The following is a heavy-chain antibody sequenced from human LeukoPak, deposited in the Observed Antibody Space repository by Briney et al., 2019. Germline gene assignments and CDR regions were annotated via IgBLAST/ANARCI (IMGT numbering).Heavy chain of an antibody. CDR3: AKGTGYGDLPFDY. J-gene: IGHJ4*02. D-gene: IGHD4-17*01. Sequence: GGSLRLSRAASGFTFNTYAMSWVRQAPGKGLEWVSGISGSGGSTYYADSVKGRFTISRNNSKNTLFLQMNSLRADDTAVYYCAKGTGYGDLPFDYWGQGTLVTVSS. CDR1: GFTFNTYA. V-gene: IGHV3-23*01. CDR2: ISGSGGST.